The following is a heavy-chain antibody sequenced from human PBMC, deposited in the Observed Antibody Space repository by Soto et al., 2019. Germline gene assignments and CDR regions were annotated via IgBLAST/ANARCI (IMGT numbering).Heavy chain of an antibody. Sequence: QVQVVESGGGLVEPGGSLRLSCAASGFIFSDYFMSWIRQAPGKGLEWVAYISSGGDAIYYADSVKARFTISRDNAENSLYLQMNSLRAEDTAVYYCARARGQLVFEYWGQGTLVTVS. CDR1: GFIFSDYF. D-gene: IGHD6-6*01. J-gene: IGHJ4*02. CDR3: ARARGQLVFEY. CDR2: ISSGGDAI. V-gene: IGHV3-11*01.